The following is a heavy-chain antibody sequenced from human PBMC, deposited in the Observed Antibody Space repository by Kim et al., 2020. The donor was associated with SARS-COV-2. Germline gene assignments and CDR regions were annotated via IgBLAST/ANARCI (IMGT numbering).Heavy chain of an antibody. V-gene: IGHV3-23*01. J-gene: IGHJ4*02. Sequence: TSYADSVKGRFTISRDNSKNTLYLQMNSLRAEDTALYYCAKGATRGSYDYWGQGTLVTVSS. D-gene: IGHD1-26*01. CDR2: T. CDR3: AKGATRGSYDY.